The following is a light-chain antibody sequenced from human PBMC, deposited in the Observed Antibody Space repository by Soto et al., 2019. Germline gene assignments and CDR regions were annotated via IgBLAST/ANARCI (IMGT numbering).Light chain of an antibody. J-gene: IGKJ1*01. CDR2: LGS. CDR3: MQALQTPT. Sequence: EIVMTQSPLSRPVTPGDPSSISCSSSHSLLHSNGYNYLDWYLQKPGQSPQLLIYLGSNRASGVPDRFSGSGSGTDFTLKISRVEAEDVGVYYCMQALQTPTFGQGTKVDIK. V-gene: IGKV2-28*01. CDR1: HSLLHSNGYNY.